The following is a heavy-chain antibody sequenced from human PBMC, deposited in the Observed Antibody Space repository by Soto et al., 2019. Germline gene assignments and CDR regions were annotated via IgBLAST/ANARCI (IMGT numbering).Heavy chain of an antibody. CDR1: GYTFTRYT. CDR3: ARVDNSEYGLDV. V-gene: IGHV1-3*01. CDR2: INPDNSNT. D-gene: IGHD4-4*01. J-gene: IGHJ6*02. Sequence: ASVNVSCRASGYTFTRYTMNWVRQAPGQRLEWMGWINPDNSNTKSSQKFQDRVIITRDTSASTAYMDLSSLLSEDTAEYYCARVDNSEYGLDVWGQGTTVTVSS.